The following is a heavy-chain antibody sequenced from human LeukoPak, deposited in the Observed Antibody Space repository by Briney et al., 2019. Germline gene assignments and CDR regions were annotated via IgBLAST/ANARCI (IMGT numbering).Heavy chain of an antibody. CDR1: GGSISSYY. Sequence: SETLSLTCTVSGGSISSYYWSWIRQPPGKGLEWIGYIYYSGSTNYNPSLKSRVTISVDTSKNQFSLKLSSVTAADTAVYYCARDAEGSSGWSFDYWGQGTLVTVSS. D-gene: IGHD6-19*01. CDR3: ARDAEGSSGWSFDY. CDR2: IYYSGST. V-gene: IGHV4-59*01. J-gene: IGHJ4*02.